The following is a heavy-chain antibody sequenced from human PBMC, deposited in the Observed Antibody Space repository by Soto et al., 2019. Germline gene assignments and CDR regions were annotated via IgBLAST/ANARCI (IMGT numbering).Heavy chain of an antibody. V-gene: IGHV1-18*01. CDR3: ARADISSSSWVRLPDY. Sequence: QVQLVQSGAEVKKPGASVKVSCKASGYTFTSYGISWVRQAPGQGLEWMGWISAYNGNTNYAQKLQGRVTMTTDTSTSTAYMEVRSLRADDTAVYYCARADISSSSWVRLPDYWGQGTLVTVSS. J-gene: IGHJ4*02. CDR2: ISAYNGNT. D-gene: IGHD6-13*01. CDR1: GYTFTSYG.